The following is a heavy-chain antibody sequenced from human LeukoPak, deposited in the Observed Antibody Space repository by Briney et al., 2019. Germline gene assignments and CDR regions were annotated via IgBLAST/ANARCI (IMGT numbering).Heavy chain of an antibody. J-gene: IGHJ6*02. Sequence: GGSLRLSCAASGFTFDDYAMHWVRQARGKGLEWVAGISWSSGNIGYADSVKGRFTISRDNAENSLHLEMNSLRHEDTAVYFCARDAWRRAFNYGMDVWGQGTTVAVSS. CDR3: ARDAWRRAFNYGMDV. D-gene: IGHD5-12*01. V-gene: IGHV3-9*01. CDR1: GFTFDDYA. CDR2: ISWSSGNI.